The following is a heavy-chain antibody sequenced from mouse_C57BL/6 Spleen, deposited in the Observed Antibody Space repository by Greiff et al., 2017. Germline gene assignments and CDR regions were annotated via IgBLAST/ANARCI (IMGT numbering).Heavy chain of an antibody. V-gene: IGHV1-80*01. CDR3: AREVNWGFAY. J-gene: IGHJ3*01. CDR2: IYPGAGDT. D-gene: IGHD4-1*01. CDR1: GYAFSSYW. Sequence: QVQLQQSGAELVKPGASVKISCKASGYAFSSYWMNWVKQRPGKGLEGIGQIYPGAGDTNYNGKFKGKATLTADKSSSTAYMQLSSLTSEDSAVYFCAREVNWGFAYWGQGTLVTVSA.